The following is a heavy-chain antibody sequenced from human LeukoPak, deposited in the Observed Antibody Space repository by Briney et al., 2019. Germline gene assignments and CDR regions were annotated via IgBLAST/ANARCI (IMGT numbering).Heavy chain of an antibody. CDR3: AKEIAYSGSYPEPRVDY. J-gene: IGHJ4*02. Sequence: GGSLRLSCAASGFTFSSYGMHWVRQAPGKGLEWVAVISYDGSKKYYADSVKGRFTISRDNSKNTLYLQMNSLRAEDTAVYYCAKEIAYSGSYPEPRVDYWRQGTLVTVSS. D-gene: IGHD1-26*01. CDR1: GFTFSSYG. V-gene: IGHV3-30*18. CDR2: ISYDGSKK.